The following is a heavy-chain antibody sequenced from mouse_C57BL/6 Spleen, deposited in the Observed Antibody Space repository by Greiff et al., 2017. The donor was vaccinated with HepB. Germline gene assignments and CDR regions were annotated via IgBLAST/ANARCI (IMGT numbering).Heavy chain of an antibody. CDR2: IYPRSGNT. D-gene: IGHD2-1*01. Sequence: QVHVKQSGAELARPGASVKLSCKASGYTFTSYGISWVKQRTGQGLEWIGEIYPRSGNTYYNEKFKGKATLTADKSSSTAYMELRSLTSEDSAVYFCASSHPLGNYQAMDYWGQGTSVTVSS. CDR3: ASSHPLGNYQAMDY. J-gene: IGHJ4*01. V-gene: IGHV1-81*01. CDR1: GYTFTSYG.